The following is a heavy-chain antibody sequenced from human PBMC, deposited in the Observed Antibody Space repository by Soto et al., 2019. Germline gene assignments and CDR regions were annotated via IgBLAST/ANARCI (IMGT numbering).Heavy chain of an antibody. J-gene: IGHJ3*02. V-gene: IGHV3-30-3*01. CDR1: GFTFSSYA. CDR3: ARDGPVAGTRAFDI. D-gene: IGHD6-19*01. CDR2: ISYDGSNK. Sequence: GGSLRLSCAASGFTFSSYAMHWVRQAPGKGLEWVAVISYDGSNKYYADSVKGRFTISRDNSKNTLYLQMNSLRAEDTSVYYCARDGPVAGTRAFDIWGQGTMVTVSS.